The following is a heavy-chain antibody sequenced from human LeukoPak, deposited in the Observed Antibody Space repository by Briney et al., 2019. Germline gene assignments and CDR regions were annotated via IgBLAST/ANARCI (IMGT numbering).Heavy chain of an antibody. D-gene: IGHD5-24*01. Sequence: SGRSLRLSCAASGFTFDDYAMHWVRQAPGKGLEWVSGISWNSGSIGYADSVKGRFTISRDNAKNSLYLQMNSLRAEDTAVYYCARARDVGDYWGQGTLVTVSS. CDR1: GFTFDDYA. CDR3: ARARDVGDY. CDR2: ISWNSGSI. V-gene: IGHV3-9*01. J-gene: IGHJ4*02.